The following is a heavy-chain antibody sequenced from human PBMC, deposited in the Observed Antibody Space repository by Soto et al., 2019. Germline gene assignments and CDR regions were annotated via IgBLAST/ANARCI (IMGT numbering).Heavy chain of an antibody. CDR2: IIPIFGTA. J-gene: IGHJ6*02. CDR1: GGTFSSYA. D-gene: IGHD2-15*01. Sequence: QVQLVQSGAEVKKPGSSVKVSCKASGGTFSSYAISWVRQAPGQGLEWMGGIIPIFGTANYAQKFQGRVTITADESTSTAYMELSSLRSEDTAVYYCAREGEYCSGCSCYGHDYGMDVWGQGTTVTVSS. CDR3: AREGEYCSGCSCYGHDYGMDV. V-gene: IGHV1-69*01.